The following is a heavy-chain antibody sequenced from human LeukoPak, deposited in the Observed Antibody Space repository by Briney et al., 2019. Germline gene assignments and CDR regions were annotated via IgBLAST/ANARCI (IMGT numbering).Heavy chain of an antibody. CDR2: INHSGST. CDR3: ARGYCSGGRCYSYYYYNYMDV. V-gene: IGHV4-34*01. D-gene: IGHD2-15*01. CDR1: GGSFSGYY. Sequence: KPSETLSLTCAVYGGSFSGYYWSWSCKRPGKGLEWVGEINHSGSTNYNQSLKSRVTISVAPSKTQFSLKLSSVTAADTAVYYCARGYCSGGRCYSYYYYNYMDVGGKGTTVTVSS. J-gene: IGHJ6*03.